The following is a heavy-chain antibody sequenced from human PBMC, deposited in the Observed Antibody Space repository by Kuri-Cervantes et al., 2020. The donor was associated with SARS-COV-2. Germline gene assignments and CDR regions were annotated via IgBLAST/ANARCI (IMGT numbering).Heavy chain of an antibody. CDR1: GFTFSSYA. J-gene: IGHJ4*02. D-gene: IGHD6-13*01. CDR3: AREAYSSSWFDY. Sequence: GGSLRLSCAASGFTFSSYAMSWVRQAPGKGLEWVSAISGSGGSTYYADSVKGRFTISRDNAKNSPYLQMNSPRAEDTAVYYCAREAYSSSWFDYWGQGTLVTVSS. V-gene: IGHV3-23*01. CDR2: ISGSGGST.